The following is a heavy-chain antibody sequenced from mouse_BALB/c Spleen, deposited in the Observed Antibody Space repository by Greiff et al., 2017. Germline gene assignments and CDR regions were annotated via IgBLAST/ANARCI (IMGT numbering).Heavy chain of an antibody. D-gene: IGHD2-2*01. J-gene: IGHJ2*01. CDR1: GYTFTDYA. V-gene: IGHV1S137*01. CDR3: AREDYGYDHYFDY. Sequence: VQLQQSGAELVRPGVSVKISCKGSGYTFTDYAMHWVKQSHAKSLEWIGVISTYYGDASYNQKFKGKATMTVDKSSSTAYMELARLTSEDSAIYYCAREDYGYDHYFDYWGQGTTLTVSS. CDR2: ISTYYGDA.